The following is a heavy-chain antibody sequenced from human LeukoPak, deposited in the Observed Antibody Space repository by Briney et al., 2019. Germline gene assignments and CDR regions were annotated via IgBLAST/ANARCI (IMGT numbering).Heavy chain of an antibody. CDR2: IRYDGSNK. Sequence: GGSLRLSCAASGFTFSSYGMHWVRQAPGKGLEWVAFIRYDGSNKYYADSVKGRFTISRDNSKNTLYLQMNSLRAEDTAVYYCAKGSPGVWELLLIDYWGQGTLVTVSS. CDR3: AKGSPGVWELLLIDY. V-gene: IGHV3-30*02. J-gene: IGHJ4*02. D-gene: IGHD1-26*01. CDR1: GFTFSSYG.